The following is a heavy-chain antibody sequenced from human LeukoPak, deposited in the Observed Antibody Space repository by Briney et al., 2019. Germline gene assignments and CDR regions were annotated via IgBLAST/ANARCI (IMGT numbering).Heavy chain of an antibody. CDR1: GFSLSGSA. CDR2: IRSKTNSYAT. Sequence: PGGSLKLSCAASGFSLSGSAMHWVRQASGKGLEWVGRIRSKTNSYATEYAASVKGRFTISRDDSKNTAYLQLNSLKTEDTAVYYCARHMDLDYGDNKLFDYWGLGTLVTVSS. V-gene: IGHV3-73*01. D-gene: IGHD4-23*01. J-gene: IGHJ4*02. CDR3: ARHMDLDYGDNKLFDY.